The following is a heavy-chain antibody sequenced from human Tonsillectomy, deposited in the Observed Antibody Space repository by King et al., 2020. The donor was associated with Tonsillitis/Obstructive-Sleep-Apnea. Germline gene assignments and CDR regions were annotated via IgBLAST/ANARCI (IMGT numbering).Heavy chain of an antibody. Sequence: VQLVESGAEVKKPGSSVKVSCKASGGTFSSYAISWVRQAPGQGLEWMGGIIPIFGTANYAQKFQGRVTITADESTSTAYMELSSLRSEDTAGYYCASSSYCSSTSCYIRYYYYMDVWGKGTTVTVSS. CDR3: ASSSYCSSTSCYIRYYYYMDV. J-gene: IGHJ6*03. CDR2: IIPIFGTA. D-gene: IGHD2-2*02. V-gene: IGHV1-69*01. CDR1: GGTFSSYA.